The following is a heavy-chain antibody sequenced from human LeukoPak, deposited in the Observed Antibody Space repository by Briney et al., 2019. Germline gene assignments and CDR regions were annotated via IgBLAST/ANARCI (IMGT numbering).Heavy chain of an antibody. D-gene: IGHD3-22*01. CDR1: GFTFSSYW. CDR3: AREGGYYDSSVNTSLR. CDR2: INSDGSST. J-gene: IGHJ4*02. Sequence: GGSLRLSCAASGFTFSSYWMHWVRQAPGKGLVWVSRINSDGSSTSYADSVKGRFTTSRDNAKNTLYLQMNSLRAEDTAVYYCAREGGYYDSSVNTSLRWGQGTLVTVSS. V-gene: IGHV3-74*01.